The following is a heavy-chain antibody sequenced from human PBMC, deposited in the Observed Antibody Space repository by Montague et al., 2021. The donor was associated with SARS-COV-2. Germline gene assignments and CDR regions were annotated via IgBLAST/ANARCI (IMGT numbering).Heavy chain of an antibody. CDR2: INHSGST. CDR1: GGSFSGYY. J-gene: IGHJ6*02. CDR3: ARVRAVPAAMRIFTLGRSYYGMDV. D-gene: IGHD2-2*01. V-gene: IGHV4-34*01. Sequence: SETLSLTCAVYGGSFSGYYWSWIRQPPGKGLEWIGEINHSGSTNYNPSLKSRVTISVDTSKSQFSLNMSSVTAADTAVYYCARVRAVPAAMRIFTLGRSYYGMDVWGQGTTATVSS.